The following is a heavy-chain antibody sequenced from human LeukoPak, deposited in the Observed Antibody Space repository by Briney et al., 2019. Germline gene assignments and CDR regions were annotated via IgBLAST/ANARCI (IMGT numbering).Heavy chain of an antibody. J-gene: IGHJ4*02. CDR1: GYTLTSYG. V-gene: IGHV1-18*01. CDR2: ISAYNGNT. Sequence: ASVKVSCKASGYTLTSYGISWVRQAPGQGLEWMGWISAYNGNTNYAQKLQGRVTMTTDTSTSTAYMELRSLRSDDTAVYYCARVGKSVTMVRGVPDYWGQGTLVTVSS. D-gene: IGHD3-10*01. CDR3: ARVGKSVTMVRGVPDY.